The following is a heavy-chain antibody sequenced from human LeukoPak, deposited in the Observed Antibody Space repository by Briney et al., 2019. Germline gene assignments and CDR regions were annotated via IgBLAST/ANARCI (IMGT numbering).Heavy chain of an antibody. CDR2: IYTSGST. V-gene: IGHV4-61*02. D-gene: IGHD6-13*01. Sequence: PSETLSLTCTVSGGSISSGSCYWSWIRQPAGKGLEWIGRIYTSGSTNYNPSLKSRVTISVDTSKNQFSLKLSSVTAADTAVYYCARGGIAAAGRSDAFDIWGQGTMVTVSS. J-gene: IGHJ3*02. CDR1: GGSISSGSCY. CDR3: ARGGIAAAGRSDAFDI.